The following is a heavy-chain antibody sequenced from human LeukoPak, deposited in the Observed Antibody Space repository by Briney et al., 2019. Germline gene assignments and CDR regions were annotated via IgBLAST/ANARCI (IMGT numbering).Heavy chain of an antibody. D-gene: IGHD3-22*01. CDR2: IYYSGST. CDR3: AREDYYDSSGYSY. J-gene: IGHJ4*02. V-gene: IGHV4-39*07. Sequence: SGPTLVKPTQTLTLTCTFSGFSLSTSGVGVGWIRQPPGKGLEWIGSIYYSGSTYYNPSLKSRVTISVDTSKNQFSLKLSSVTAADTAVYYCAREDYYDSSGYSYWGQGTLVTVSS. CDR1: GFSLSTSGVG.